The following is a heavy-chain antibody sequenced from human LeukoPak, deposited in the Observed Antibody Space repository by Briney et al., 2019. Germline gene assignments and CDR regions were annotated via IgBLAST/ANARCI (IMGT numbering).Heavy chain of an antibody. D-gene: IGHD2-15*01. CDR3: ARDAPYCSGGSCYSYYYYGMDV. CDR1: GFTFSNYA. Sequence: GGSLRLSCAASGFTFSNYAMSWIRQAPGKGLEWVSYISSSGSTIYYADSVKGRFTISRDNAKNPLYLQMNSLRAEDTAVYYCARDAPYCSGGSCYSYYYYGMDVWGQGTTVTVSS. CDR2: ISSSGSTI. V-gene: IGHV3-11*01. J-gene: IGHJ6*02.